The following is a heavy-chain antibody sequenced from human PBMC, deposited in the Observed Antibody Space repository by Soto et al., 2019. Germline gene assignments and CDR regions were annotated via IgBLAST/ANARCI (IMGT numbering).Heavy chain of an antibody. CDR2: ISSDEKIK. D-gene: IGHD6-6*01. J-gene: IGHJ4*02. CDR1: GFIFSNFG. CDR3: ARGIRSVLDY. Sequence: PGGSLRLSCVASGFIFSNFGMHWVRQAPGKGLEWVAVISSDEKIKQYADSVRGRFAISRDNSKNTLYLQMTSLRAEDTAIYYCARGIRSVLDYWGQGTLVTVSS. V-gene: IGHV3-33*01.